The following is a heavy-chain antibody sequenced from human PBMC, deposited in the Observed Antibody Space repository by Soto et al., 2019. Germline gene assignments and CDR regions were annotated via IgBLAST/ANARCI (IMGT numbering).Heavy chain of an antibody. D-gene: IGHD3-10*01. Sequence: PSETLSLTCTVAGESLGSYYWSWIRHPPGKGLERNSYIYYSGRTNYNPSFKSRVTISVDPSKYQFYLKLTSVTAADTALYYCGRHLRGGWFDSWGQGALVTFSS. J-gene: IGHJ5*01. CDR1: GESLGSYY. CDR3: GRHLRGGWFDS. V-gene: IGHV4-59*01. CDR2: IYYSGRT.